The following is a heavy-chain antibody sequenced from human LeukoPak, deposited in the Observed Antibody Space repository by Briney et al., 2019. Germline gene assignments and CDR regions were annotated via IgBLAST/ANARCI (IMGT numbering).Heavy chain of an antibody. CDR2: INPNSGGT. CDR1: GYTFTGYY. J-gene: IGHJ4*02. CDR3: ARGINYYDSSGLSADFDY. V-gene: IGHV1-2*02. Sequence: GASVKVSCKASGYTFTGYYMHWVRQAPGQGVEWMGWINPNSGGTNYAQKFQGRVTMTRDTSISTAYMELSRLRSDDTAVYFCARGINYYDSSGLSADFDYWGQGTLVTVSS. D-gene: IGHD3-22*01.